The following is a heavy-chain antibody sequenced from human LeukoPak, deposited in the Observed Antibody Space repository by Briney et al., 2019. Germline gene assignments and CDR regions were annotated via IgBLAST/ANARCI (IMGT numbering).Heavy chain of an antibody. CDR3: ARDKVYDSSGYESYYYGMDV. CDR2: INPKSGGT. J-gene: IGHJ6*02. V-gene: IGHV1-2*02. D-gene: IGHD3-22*01. CDR1: GYTFTGYY. Sequence: GASVKVSCKASGYTFTGYYMHWVRQAPGQGLEWMGWINPKSGGTNYAQKFQGRVTMTRDTSISTAYMELSRLRSDDTAVYYCARDKVYDSSGYESYYYGMDVWGQGTTVTVSS.